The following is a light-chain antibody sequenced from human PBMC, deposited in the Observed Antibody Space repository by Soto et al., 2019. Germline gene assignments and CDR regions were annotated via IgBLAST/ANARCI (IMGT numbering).Light chain of an antibody. J-gene: IGLJ1*01. CDR2: DVT. CDR3: SSYTSGSTPYV. Sequence: QSVLTQPASVSGSPGQSITISCTGTSSDVGAYDYVSWYQQYPGKAPKLMIYDVTDRHSGVSDRFFGSKSGNTASLTISGLQAEDEADYYCSSYTSGSTPYVFGTGTKLTVL. V-gene: IGLV2-14*03. CDR1: SSDVGAYDY.